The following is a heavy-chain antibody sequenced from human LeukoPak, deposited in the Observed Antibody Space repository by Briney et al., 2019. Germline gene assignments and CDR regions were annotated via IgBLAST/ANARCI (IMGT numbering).Heavy chain of an antibody. J-gene: IGHJ4*02. D-gene: IGHD6-13*01. Sequence: PSETLSLTCTVSGGSISSSSYYWGWIRQPPGKGLEWIGSIYYSGGTYYNPSLKSRVTISVDKSKDQFSLKVSSVTAADTAVYYCARAAAGTGVFDYWGQGTLVTVSS. V-gene: IGHV4-39*07. CDR2: IYYSGGT. CDR1: GGSISSSSYY. CDR3: ARAAAGTGVFDY.